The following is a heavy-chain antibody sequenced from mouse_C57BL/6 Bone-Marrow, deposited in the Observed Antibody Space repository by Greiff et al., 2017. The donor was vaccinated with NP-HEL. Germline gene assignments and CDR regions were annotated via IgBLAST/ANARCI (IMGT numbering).Heavy chain of an antibody. CDR3: ARADGYPSWFAY. V-gene: IGHV1-64*01. D-gene: IGHD2-3*01. J-gene: IGHJ3*01. CDR2: IRPNSGST. Sequence: QVQLQQPGAELVKPGASVKLSCKASGYTFTSYWMHWVKQRPGQGLEWIGMIRPNSGSTNYNEKFKSKATLTVDKSYSTAYMELSSLTSEDSAVYYCARADGYPSWFAYWGQGTLVTVSA. CDR1: GYTFTSYW.